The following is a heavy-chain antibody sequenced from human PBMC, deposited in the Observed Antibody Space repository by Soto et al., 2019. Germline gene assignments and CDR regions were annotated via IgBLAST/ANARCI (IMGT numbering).Heavy chain of an antibody. V-gene: IGHV1-69*01. CDR1: GSTFSRRS. D-gene: IGHD2-21*02. CDR2: ITPAFGTK. CDR3: ATWAGLVTYRGFIGPLDS. Sequence: QVHLVQSGAEVKKPGSSVKVSCQASGSTFSRRSITWVRQAPGQGHEWMGGITPAFGTKNFAQKFQGRVTITADESTSTAYWELISLRAEDTAVYYCATWAGLVTYRGFIGPLDSWGQGTLVTVSS. J-gene: IGHJ4*02.